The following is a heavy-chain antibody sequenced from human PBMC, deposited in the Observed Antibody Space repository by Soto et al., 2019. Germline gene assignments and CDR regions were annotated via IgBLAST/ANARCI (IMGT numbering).Heavy chain of an antibody. CDR3: AKDGTLQLWLPEYFDY. Sequence: GRSLRLSCAASGFTFSSYGMHWVRQAPGKGLEWVAVICDGGTNKYYADSVKGRFTISRDNSKNTLYLQMNSLRAEDTAVYYCAKDGTLQLWLPEYFDYWGQGTLVTVSS. D-gene: IGHD5-18*01. V-gene: IGHV3-33*06. CDR2: ICDGGTNK. J-gene: IGHJ4*02. CDR1: GFTFSSYG.